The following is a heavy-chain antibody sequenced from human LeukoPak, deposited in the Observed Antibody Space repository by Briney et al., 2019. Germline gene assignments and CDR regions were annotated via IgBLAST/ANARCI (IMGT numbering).Heavy chain of an antibody. CDR3: ARLSLYPMVRGKYYFDY. CDR2: IYYSGST. D-gene: IGHD3-10*01. CDR1: GFTFSSYA. J-gene: IGHJ4*02. Sequence: GSLRLSCAASGFTFSSYAMSWVRQPPGKGLEWIGSIYYSGSTYYNPSLKSRVTISVDTSKNQFSLKLSSVTAADTAVYYCARLSLYPMVRGKYYFDYWGQGTLVTVSS. V-gene: IGHV4-39*01.